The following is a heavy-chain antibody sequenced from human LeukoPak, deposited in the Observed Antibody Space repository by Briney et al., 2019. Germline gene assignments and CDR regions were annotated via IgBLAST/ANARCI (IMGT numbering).Heavy chain of an antibody. CDR3: ARDDHNWNDIDY. Sequence: GGSLRLSCAASGFTFSSYAMHWVRQAPGKGLEWVTVISYDGSNKYYADSVKGRFTISRDNSKNTLYLQMNSLRAEDTAVYYCARDDHNWNDIDYWGQGTLVTVSS. V-gene: IGHV3-30*04. CDR1: GFTFSSYA. J-gene: IGHJ4*02. D-gene: IGHD1-20*01. CDR2: ISYDGSNK.